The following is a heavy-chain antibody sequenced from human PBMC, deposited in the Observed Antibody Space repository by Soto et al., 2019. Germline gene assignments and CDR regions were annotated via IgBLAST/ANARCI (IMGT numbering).Heavy chain of an antibody. D-gene: IGHD2-15*01. CDR3: ATGEDQLLLYYFDY. Sequence: PGGSLRLSCAASGFTFSSYAMSWVRQAPGKGLEWVSAISGSGGSTYYADSVKGRFTISRDNSKNTLYLQMNSLRAEDTAVYYCATGEDQLLLYYFDYWGQGTLVTVSS. CDR2: ISGSGGST. V-gene: IGHV3-23*01. CDR1: GFTFSSYA. J-gene: IGHJ4*02.